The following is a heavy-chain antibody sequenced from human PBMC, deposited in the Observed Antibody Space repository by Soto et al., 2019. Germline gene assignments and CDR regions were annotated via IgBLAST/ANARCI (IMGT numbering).Heavy chain of an antibody. CDR1: GIPFNTFG. CDR3: AKHFLTPPLP. V-gene: IGHV3-30*18. Sequence: QVQLVESGGGVVQPGRSLRLSCAAAGIPFNTFGMLWVRQAPGEGLEWVAGLSPDGSYKYYADSVKGRFTISRDNSQNTLYLQMDSLRAEDTAVYYCAKHFLTPPLPWGQGTLVTVSS. J-gene: IGHJ5*02. D-gene: IGHD3-3*02. CDR2: LSPDGSYK.